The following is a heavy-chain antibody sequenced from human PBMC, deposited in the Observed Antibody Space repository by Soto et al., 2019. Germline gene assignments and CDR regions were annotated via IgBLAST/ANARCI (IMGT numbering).Heavy chain of an antibody. CDR3: AREGEMPYYYYGLDV. CDR2: ISGYDGHT. Sequence: GASVKVSCKSSGYPFITYAHPWVRQAPGQGLEWMGWISGYDGHTKYAQKFQGRIIMTTDTSTSTVYMDLRSLRSDDTAVYYCAREGEMPYYYYGLDVWG. D-gene: IGHD3-16*01. J-gene: IGHJ6*02. CDR1: GYPFITYA. V-gene: IGHV1-18*01.